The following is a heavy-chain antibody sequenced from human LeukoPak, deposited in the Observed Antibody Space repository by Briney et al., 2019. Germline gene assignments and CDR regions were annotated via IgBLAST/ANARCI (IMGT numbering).Heavy chain of an antibody. CDR1: GSTFSSYA. V-gene: IGHV3-30-3*01. CDR3: ARELYCSGGSCYSPPLDY. J-gene: IGHJ4*02. Sequence: GGSLRLSCAASGSTFSSYAMHWVRQAPGKGLEWVAVISYDGSNKYYADSVKGRFTISRDNSKNTLYLQMNSLRAEDTAVYYCARELYCSGGSCYSPPLDYWGQGTLVTVSS. CDR2: ISYDGSNK. D-gene: IGHD2-15*01.